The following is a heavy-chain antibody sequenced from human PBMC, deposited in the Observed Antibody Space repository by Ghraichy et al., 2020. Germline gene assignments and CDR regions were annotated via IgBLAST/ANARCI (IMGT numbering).Heavy chain of an antibody. CDR1: GFTFSSYW. D-gene: IGHD6-13*01. J-gene: IGHJ3*02. Sequence: GGSLRLSCAASGFTFSSYWMHWVRQAPGKGLVWVSRINSDGSSTSYADPVKGRFTISRDNAKNTLYLQMNSLRAEDTAVYYCARDGYSSSWYGAFDIWGQGTMVTVSS. CDR2: INSDGSST. CDR3: ARDGYSSSWYGAFDI. V-gene: IGHV3-74*01.